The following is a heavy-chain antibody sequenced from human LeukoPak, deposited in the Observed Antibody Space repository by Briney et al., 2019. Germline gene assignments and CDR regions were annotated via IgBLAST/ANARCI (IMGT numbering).Heavy chain of an antibody. CDR1: GFTFSSHS. V-gene: IGHV3-21*01. D-gene: IGHD2-15*01. CDR3: ATGGYCSGGTCYGAGWFDP. J-gene: IGHJ5*02. CDR2: ISSSSSYI. Sequence: NTGGSLRLSCAASGFTFSSHSMNWVRQAPGKGLEWVSSISSSSSYIYYADSVKGRFTISRDNAKNSLYLQMNSLRADDTAVYYCATGGYCSGGTCYGAGWFDPWGQGTLVTVSS.